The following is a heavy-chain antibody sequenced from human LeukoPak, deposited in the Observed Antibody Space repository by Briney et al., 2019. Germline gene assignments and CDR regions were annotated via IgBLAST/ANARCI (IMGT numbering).Heavy chain of an antibody. V-gene: IGHV4-39*07. Sequence: SETLSLTCTVSGGSISSSGYYWGWIRQPPGKGLEWIGSIYYSGSTYYNPSLKSRVTISVDTSKNQFSLKLSSVTAADTAVYFCARNNYATHFYGLDVWGQGTTVTVSS. D-gene: IGHD4-11*01. CDR3: ARNNYATHFYGLDV. CDR2: IYYSGST. CDR1: GGSISSSGYY. J-gene: IGHJ6*02.